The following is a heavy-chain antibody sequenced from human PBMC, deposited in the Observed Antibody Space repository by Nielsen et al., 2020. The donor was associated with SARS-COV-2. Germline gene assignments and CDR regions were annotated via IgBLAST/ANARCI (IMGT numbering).Heavy chain of an antibody. CDR1: GFTFSSYA. CDR2: ISYDGSNK. CDR3: ASGGYYDSSGYSDY. D-gene: IGHD3-22*01. J-gene: IGHJ4*02. V-gene: IGHV3-30-3*01. Sequence: LTCAASGFTFSSYAMHWVRQAPGKGLEWVAVISYDGSNKYYADSVKGRFTISRDNSKNTLYLQMNSLRAEDTAVYYCASGGYYDSSGYSDYWGQGTLVTVSS.